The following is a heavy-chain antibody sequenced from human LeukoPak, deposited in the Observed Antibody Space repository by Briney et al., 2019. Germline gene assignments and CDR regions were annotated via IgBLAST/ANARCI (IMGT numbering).Heavy chain of an antibody. V-gene: IGHV1-69*05. J-gene: IGHJ4*02. Sequence: GASVMVSCKASGGTFSSYAISWVRQAPGQGLEWMGGIIPIFGTANYAQKFQGRVTITTDESTSTAYMELSSLRSEDTAVYYCARVVTAGTFDYWGQGTLVTVSS. CDR1: GGTFSSYA. CDR3: ARVVTAGTFDY. CDR2: IIPIFGTA. D-gene: IGHD2-21*02.